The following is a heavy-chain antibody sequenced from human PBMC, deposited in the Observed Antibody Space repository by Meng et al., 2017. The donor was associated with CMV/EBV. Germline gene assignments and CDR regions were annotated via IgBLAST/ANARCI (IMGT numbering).Heavy chain of an antibody. CDR1: GGSISDYH. J-gene: IGHJ4*02. D-gene: IGHD3-16*01. CDR2: IYYTGTT. V-gene: IGHV4-59*01. CDR3: ARVKATVGEIVD. Sequence: SETLSLTCNVSGGSISDYHWTWIRQPPGVGLEWIGYIYYTGTTYYNPSLKSRVTISVDTSKNHFSLKLTSVTAADTAVYYCARVKATVGEIVDWGQGTLVTVSS.